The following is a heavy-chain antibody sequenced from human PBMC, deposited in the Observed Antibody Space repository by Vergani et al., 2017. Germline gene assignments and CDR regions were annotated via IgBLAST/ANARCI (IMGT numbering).Heavy chain of an antibody. V-gene: IGHV3-73*01. Sequence: EVQLVESGGGLVQPGGSLKLSCAASGFTFSGSAMHWVRQASGKGLEWVGRIRSKANSYATAYAASVKGRFTISRDDSKNTAYLQMNSLKTEDTAVYYCAKVVTTVVTPGWFDPWGQGTLVTVSS. J-gene: IGHJ5*02. D-gene: IGHD4-23*01. CDR3: AKVVTTVVTPGWFDP. CDR1: GFTFSGSA. CDR2: IRSKANSYAT.